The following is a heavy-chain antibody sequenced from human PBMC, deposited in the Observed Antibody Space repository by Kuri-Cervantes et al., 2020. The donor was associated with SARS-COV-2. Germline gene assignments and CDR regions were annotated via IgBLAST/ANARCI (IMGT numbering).Heavy chain of an antibody. CDR1: GGSISSSSYY. CDR2: ISGSGGST. Sequence: GESLKISCTVSGGSISSSSYYWGWIRQPPGKGLEWVSAISGSGGSTYYADSVKGRFTISRDNSKNTLYLQMNSLRAEDTAVYYCAKKFESSGIAAAGTEMYFDYWGRGTLVTVSS. J-gene: IGHJ4*02. CDR3: AKKFESSGIAAAGTEMYFDY. D-gene: IGHD6-13*01. V-gene: IGHV3-23*01.